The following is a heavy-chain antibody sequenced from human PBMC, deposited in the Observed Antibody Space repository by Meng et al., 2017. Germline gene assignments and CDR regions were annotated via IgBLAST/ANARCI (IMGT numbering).Heavy chain of an antibody. CDR2: ISAYNGNT. Sequence: LVQSWAGVKKPGSSVKVPCKASGYTFTSYGISWVRQAPGQGLEWMGWISAYNGNTNYAQKLQGRVTMTTDTSTSTAYMELRSLRSDDTAVYYCARDLKRDHHLGEGGYWGQGTLVTVSS. D-gene: IGHD3-16*01. CDR3: ARDLKRDHHLGEGGY. J-gene: IGHJ4*02. V-gene: IGHV1-18*01. CDR1: GYTFTSYG.